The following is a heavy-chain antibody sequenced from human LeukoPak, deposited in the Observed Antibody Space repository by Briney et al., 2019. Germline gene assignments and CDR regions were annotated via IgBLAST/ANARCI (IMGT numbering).Heavy chain of an antibody. D-gene: IGHD3-10*01. CDR1: GGSISSGGYS. CDR2: IYHSGST. J-gene: IGHJ3*02. Sequence: SETLSLTCAVSGGSISSGGYSWSWIRQPPGKGLEWIGYIYHSGSTYYNSSLKSRVTISVDRSKNQFSVKLSSVTAADTGVYYCAGGIGVEAFDIWGQGTMVTVSS. CDR3: AGGIGVEAFDI. V-gene: IGHV4-30-2*01.